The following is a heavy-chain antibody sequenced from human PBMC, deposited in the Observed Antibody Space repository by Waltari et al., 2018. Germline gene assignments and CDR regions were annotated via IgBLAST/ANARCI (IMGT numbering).Heavy chain of an antibody. V-gene: IGHV3-23*01. D-gene: IGHD1-26*01. CDR3: AKDETGLLFLVFDS. Sequence: EVQLMESGGGLVQPGGVLRLSGAASGFAFGNYAWSXVRQGQGKGRGXXXVXXXSGXGKHTYYADSVKGRFTISRXXXKNTLYLQMNSLTVEDTAVYYCAKDETGLLFLVFDSWGPGTLVTVSS. J-gene: IGHJ4*02. CDR2: XSGXGKHT. CDR1: GFAFGNYA.